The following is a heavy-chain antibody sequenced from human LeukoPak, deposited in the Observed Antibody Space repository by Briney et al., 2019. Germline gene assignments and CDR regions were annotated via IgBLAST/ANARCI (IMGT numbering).Heavy chain of an antibody. Sequence: GGSLKLSCAASGFTFSGSAIHWVRQASGKGLEWVGRIRDKANSYATAYIASVKGGFTISRDDSKNTAYLQMSSLKTEDTAVYYCTRWDCTTTGCYPFDYWGQGTLVTVSS. D-gene: IGHD2-2*01. V-gene: IGHV3-73*01. CDR3: TRWDCTTTGCYPFDY. J-gene: IGHJ4*02. CDR1: GFTFSGSA. CDR2: IRDKANSYAT.